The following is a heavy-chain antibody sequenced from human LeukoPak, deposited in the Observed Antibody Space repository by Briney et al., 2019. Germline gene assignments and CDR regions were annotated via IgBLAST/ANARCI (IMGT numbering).Heavy chain of an antibody. J-gene: IGHJ4*02. V-gene: IGHV3-23*01. CDR2: VSGSGDST. CDR3: AKFWVFGDYAIDY. CDR1: GFTFSNYA. Sequence: RSGGSLRLSCAASGFTFSNYAMSWVRQAPGKGREWGSAVSGSGDSTYYAGSVKGRFTISRDNSKNTVYLQMNSLRGEDTAVYYCAKFWVFGDYAIDYWGQGTLVTVSS. D-gene: IGHD4-17*01.